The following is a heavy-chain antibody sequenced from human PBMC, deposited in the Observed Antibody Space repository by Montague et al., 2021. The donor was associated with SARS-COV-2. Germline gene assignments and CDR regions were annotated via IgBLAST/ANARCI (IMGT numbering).Heavy chain of an antibody. Sequence: SLRLSCAASGFTFSSYGMHWVRQAPGKGLEWVAVIWYDGSNKYYADSGKGRFTISRDNSKNTLYLQMNSLRAEDTAVYYRAGMLVPYYGMDVWGQGTTVTVSS. CDR2: IWYDGSNK. D-gene: IGHD6-13*01. CDR3: AGMLVPYYGMDV. J-gene: IGHJ6*02. CDR1: GFTFSSYG. V-gene: IGHV3-33*01.